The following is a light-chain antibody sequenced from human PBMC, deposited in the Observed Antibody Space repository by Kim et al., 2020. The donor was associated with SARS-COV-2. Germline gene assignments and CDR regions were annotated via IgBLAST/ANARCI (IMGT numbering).Light chain of an antibody. J-gene: IGLJ3*02. Sequence: VSPGQTARITCSGEVLAKKYARSFQQKPGQAPVLLIYNDRERPSGIPERFSGSSSGTTVTLTIRGAQIENEADYYCYSAADNNSWVFGGGTQLTVL. V-gene: IGLV3-27*01. CDR2: NDR. CDR1: VLAKKY. CDR3: YSAADNNSWV.